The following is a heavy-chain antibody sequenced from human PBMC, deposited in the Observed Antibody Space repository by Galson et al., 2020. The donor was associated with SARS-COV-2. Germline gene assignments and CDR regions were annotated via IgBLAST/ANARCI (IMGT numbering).Heavy chain of an antibody. J-gene: IGHJ4*02. Sequence: GGSLRLPRAASGFTFSSYQMSWVRQAPGQGLQWVAKIIQEGSEKYYVDSVTGRFTISRDNAKNSLYLQMDSLRDEDTAVYYCARDWGGNFRSLDYWGQGVLVTVSS. V-gene: IGHV3-7*01. CDR3: ARDWGGNFRSLDY. D-gene: IGHD2-21*02. CDR2: IIQEGSEK. CDR1: GFTFSSYQ.